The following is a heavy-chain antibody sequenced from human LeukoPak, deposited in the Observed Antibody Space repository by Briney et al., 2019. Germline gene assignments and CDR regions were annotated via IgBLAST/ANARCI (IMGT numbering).Heavy chain of an antibody. CDR3: ATRISSWTRGIFDY. CDR2: ITSSSSI. V-gene: IGHV3-21*01. D-gene: IGHD6-13*01. CDR1: GFTFSSYS. J-gene: IGHJ4*02. Sequence: GGSLRLSCIASGFTFSSYSMDWVRQAPGMGPEWVSFITSSSSIYYADSVKGRFTISRDNAKNSLYPQMNSLRAEDTAVYYCATRISSWTRGIFDYWGQGTLVTVSS.